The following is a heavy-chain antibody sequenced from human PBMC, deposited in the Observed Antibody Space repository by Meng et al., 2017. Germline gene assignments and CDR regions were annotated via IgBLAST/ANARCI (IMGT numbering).Heavy chain of an antibody. Sequence: GQVQESGPGLVKPSGTLSLTCAVSAGYISSSNWWSWVRQPPGKGLEWIGEIYHSGSTNYNPSLKSRVTISVDKSKNQFSLKLSSVTAADTAVYYCASRATMVRGVPNWFDPWGQGTLVTVSS. J-gene: IGHJ5*02. CDR3: ASRATMVRGVPNWFDP. CDR1: AGYISSSNW. CDR2: IYHSGST. D-gene: IGHD3-10*01. V-gene: IGHV4-4*02.